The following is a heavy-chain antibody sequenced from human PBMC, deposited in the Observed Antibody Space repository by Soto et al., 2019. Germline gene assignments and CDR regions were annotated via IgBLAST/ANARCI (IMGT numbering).Heavy chain of an antibody. V-gene: IGHV1-3*01. J-gene: IGHJ4*02. Sequence: ASVRVSWKASGYAFTSWARHCVRKAPGQRLEWMGWINAGNGNTKYSQKFQGRVTITRDTSTTTAYMELTNLKFDDTALYYCAYVGGYSTGDYSFDLWGQGTPVNLSS. CDR3: AYVGGYSTGDYSFDL. D-gene: IGHD5-18*01. CDR2: INAGNGNT. CDR1: GYAFTSWA.